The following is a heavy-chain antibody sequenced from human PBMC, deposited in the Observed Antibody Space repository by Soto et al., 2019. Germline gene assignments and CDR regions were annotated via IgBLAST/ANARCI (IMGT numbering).Heavy chain of an antibody. CDR1: GGTFSSYA. CDR3: ARVLSGAPDWFDP. V-gene: IGHV1-69*13. Sequence: SVKVSCKASGGTFSSYAISWVRQAPGQGLEWLGGIIPIFGTANYAQKFQGRVTITADESTSTAYMELSSLRSEDTAVYYCARVLSGAPDWFDPWGQGTLVTVSS. J-gene: IGHJ5*02. D-gene: IGHD3-10*01. CDR2: IIPIFGTA.